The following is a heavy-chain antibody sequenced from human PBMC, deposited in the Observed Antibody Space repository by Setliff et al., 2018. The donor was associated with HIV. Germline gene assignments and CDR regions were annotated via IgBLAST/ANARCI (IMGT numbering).Heavy chain of an antibody. D-gene: IGHD1-26*01. CDR2: IYSSGST. J-gene: IGHJ3*01. CDR3: ARDHNSGTLHAFDL. V-gene: IGHV4-39*07. Sequence: SETLSLTCTVSGGSSSSRSYYWGWIRQPPGKGLEWIGSIYSSGSTYYNPSLKSRVTISLDTSKKHFSLDLYSVTAADTAVYYCARDHNSGTLHAFDLWGQGTKVTVSS. CDR1: GGSSSSRSYY.